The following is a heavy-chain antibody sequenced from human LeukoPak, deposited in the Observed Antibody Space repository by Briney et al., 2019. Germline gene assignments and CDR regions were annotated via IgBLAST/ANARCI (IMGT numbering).Heavy chain of an antibody. CDR2: SIPILGIA. Sequence: SVKVSCKASGGTFSSYAISWVRQAPGQGLAWMGRSIPILGIANYAQKFQGRVTITADKSTSTAYMELSSLRSEDTAVYYCARERGYYYHSSGYYSGLDYWGQGTLVTVSS. J-gene: IGHJ4*02. V-gene: IGHV1-69*04. CDR1: GGTFSSYA. D-gene: IGHD3-22*01. CDR3: ARERGYYYHSSGYYSGLDY.